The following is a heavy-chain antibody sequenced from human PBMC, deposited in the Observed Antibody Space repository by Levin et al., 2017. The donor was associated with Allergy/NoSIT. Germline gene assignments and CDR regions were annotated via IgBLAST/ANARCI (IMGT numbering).Heavy chain of an antibody. J-gene: IGHJ1*01. V-gene: IGHV3-48*01. CDR3: ARDFSLGYCSGGSCYSEYFQH. D-gene: IGHD2-15*01. Sequence: GGSLRLSCAASGFTFSSYSMNWVRQAPGKGLEWVSYISSSSSTIYYADSVKGRFTISRDNAKNSLYLQMNSLRAEDTAVYYCARDFSLGYCSGGSCYSEYFQHWGQGTLVTVSS. CDR1: GFTFSSYS. CDR2: ISSSSSTI.